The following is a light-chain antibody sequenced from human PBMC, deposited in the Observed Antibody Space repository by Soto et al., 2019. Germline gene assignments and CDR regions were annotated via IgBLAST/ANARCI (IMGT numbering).Light chain of an antibody. J-gene: IGLJ1*01. CDR3: SSFTRTSTSTPFV. CDR1: SSDDGSFQY. Sequence: QSVLTQPDSVSGSPGQSITISCTRTSSDDGSFQYVSWYQQPTGKAPNLIFYEVNNRPTAFATRFSGSKSGNTASLTISGLQAEDEGDYYCSSFTRTSTSTPFVFGTGTKLTVL. V-gene: IGLV2-14*01. CDR2: EVN.